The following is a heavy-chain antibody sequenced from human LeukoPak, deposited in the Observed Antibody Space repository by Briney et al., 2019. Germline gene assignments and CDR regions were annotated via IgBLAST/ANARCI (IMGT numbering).Heavy chain of an antibody. D-gene: IGHD1-1*01. CDR3: AKDARRGGTFYYYGMDV. CDR2: ISYDGSNK. V-gene: IGHV3-30*18. CDR1: GFTFSNYG. J-gene: IGHJ6*02. Sequence: GGSLRLSCAASGFTFSNYGMHWVRQVPGKGLEWVAVISYDGSNKYYADSVKGRFTISRDNSKNTLYLQMNSLRGEDTAVYYCAKDARRGGTFYYYGMDVWGQGTTVTVSS.